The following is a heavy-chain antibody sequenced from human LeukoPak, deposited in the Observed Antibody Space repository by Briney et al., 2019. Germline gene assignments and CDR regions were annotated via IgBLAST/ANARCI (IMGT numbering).Heavy chain of an antibody. Sequence: SVKVSSKASGGTFSSYAISWVRQAPGQGLEWMGGIIPIFGTANYAQKFQGRVTITTDESTSTAYMELSSLRSEDTAVYYCARVPLYDSSGYRLYYFDYWGQGTLVTVSS. V-gene: IGHV1-69*05. CDR2: IIPIFGTA. CDR3: ARVPLYDSSGYRLYYFDY. D-gene: IGHD3-22*01. J-gene: IGHJ4*02. CDR1: GGTFSSYA.